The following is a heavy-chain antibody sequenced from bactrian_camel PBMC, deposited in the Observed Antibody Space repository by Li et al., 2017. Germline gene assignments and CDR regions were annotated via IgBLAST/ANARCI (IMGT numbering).Heavy chain of an antibody. D-gene: IGHD5*01. CDR2: ITSFDIP. CDR3: AAAEDCLPVELGAGFGDEWRY. V-gene: IGHV3S53*01. Sequence: HVQLVESGGGSVQAGGSLRLSCAVSGDTRSARCMAWFRQVPGEEREGVATITSFDIPYYAASVQGRYTISRGSAENTLTLEMRNLKSEDTAMYYCAAAEDCLPVELGAGFGDEWRYWGQGTQVTVS. CDR1: GDTRSARC. J-gene: IGHJ4*01.